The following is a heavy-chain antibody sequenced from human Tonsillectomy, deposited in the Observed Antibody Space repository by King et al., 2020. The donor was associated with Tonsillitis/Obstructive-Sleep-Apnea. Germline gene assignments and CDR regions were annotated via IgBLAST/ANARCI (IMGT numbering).Heavy chain of an antibody. V-gene: IGHV5-51*01. CDR1: GYSFTTYW. Sequence: VQLVESGAEVKKPGESLKISCKGSGYSFTTYWIGWVRQMPGKGLEWMGIIYPGDSDTRYSPSFQGQVTISADKSSSTAYLQWSSLKASNTAMYYCARHEAYAVREDTFDNCGEGTPGTVSS. CDR2: IYPGDSDT. CDR3: ARHEAYAVREDTFDN. J-gene: IGHJ4*02. D-gene: IGHD2-15*01.